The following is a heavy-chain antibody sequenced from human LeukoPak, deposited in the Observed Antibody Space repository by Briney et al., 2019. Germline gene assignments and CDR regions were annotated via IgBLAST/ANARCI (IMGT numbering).Heavy chain of an antibody. V-gene: IGHV3-21*01. CDR2: ISSGSSYI. J-gene: IGHJ5*02. CDR1: GFTFSSYG. CDR3: ARDLGGFDP. Sequence: GVLRLSCAASGFTFSSYGMSWVRQAPGKGLEWVSIISSGSSYIHYADSVKGRFTISRDNAKNSLYLQMNSLRAEDTAVYYCARDLGGFDPWGQGTLVTVSS.